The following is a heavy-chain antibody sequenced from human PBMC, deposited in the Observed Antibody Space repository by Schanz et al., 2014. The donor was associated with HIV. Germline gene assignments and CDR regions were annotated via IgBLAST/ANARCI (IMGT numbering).Heavy chain of an antibody. J-gene: IGHJ5*02. CDR3: ARNRVSGSSSSSWFDP. CDR1: GFTFDDFA. V-gene: IGHV3-9*01. D-gene: IGHD6-6*01. Sequence: EVQLVESGGGLVQPGRSLRLSCAASGFTFDDFAMHWVRQAPGKGLEWVSSISWNSGIIGYADSVKGRFSISRDNAKNSMYLQILSLTAADTAMYYCARNRVSGSSSSSWFDPWGQGTLVTVSS. CDR2: ISWNSGII.